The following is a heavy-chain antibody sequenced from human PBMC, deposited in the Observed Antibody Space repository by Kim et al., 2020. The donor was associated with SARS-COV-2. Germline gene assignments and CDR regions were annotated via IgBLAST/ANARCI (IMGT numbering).Heavy chain of an antibody. V-gene: IGHV3-49*04. Sequence: GGSLRLSCTASGFTFGDYAMSWVRQAPGKGLEWVGFIRSKAYGGTTEYAASVKGRFTISRDDSKSIAYLQMNSLKTEDTAVYYCTRDGMVGAVDYWGQGTLVTVSS. CDR1: GFTFGDYA. CDR3: TRDGMVGAVDY. CDR2: IRSKAYGGTT. D-gene: IGHD1-26*01. J-gene: IGHJ4*02.